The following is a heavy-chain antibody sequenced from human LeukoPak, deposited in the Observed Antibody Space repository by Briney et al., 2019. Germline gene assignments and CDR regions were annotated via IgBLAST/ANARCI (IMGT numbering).Heavy chain of an antibody. D-gene: IGHD3-22*01. J-gene: IGHJ4*02. CDR3: VKDINYESSGSVFDY. CDR1: GFTFEVYT. V-gene: IGHV3-43*01. CDR2: VSWDGTT. Sequence: GGSLRLSCAASGFTFEVYTMHWVRQVPGKTLEWVALVSWDGTTYYTDSVKGRFTISRDNSKNSLYLQMDTLRSEDTAFYYCVKDINYESSGSVFDYWGQGTLVTVSS.